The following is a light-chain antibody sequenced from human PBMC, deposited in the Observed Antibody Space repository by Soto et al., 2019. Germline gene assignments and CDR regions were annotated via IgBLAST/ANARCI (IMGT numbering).Light chain of an antibody. V-gene: IGKV1-5*03. CDR2: KAS. Sequence: DLQMTQSPSTLSASIGDGVTITCRTSQSVDSWLAWYQQKPGKAPKLLIYKASSLQTGVPSRFSGSGSGTEFTLTISSLQPDDFATYYCQHYNDYSRMFGQGTKVEIK. CDR3: QHYNDYSRM. CDR1: QSVDSW. J-gene: IGKJ1*01.